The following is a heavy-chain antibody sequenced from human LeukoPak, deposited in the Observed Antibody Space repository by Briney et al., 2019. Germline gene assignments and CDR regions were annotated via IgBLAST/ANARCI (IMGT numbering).Heavy chain of an antibody. Sequence: SETLSLTCTVSGGSISSYYWSWIRQPPGKGPEWIGYIYYSGSTNYNPSLKSRVTISVDTSKNQFSLKLSSVTAADTAVYYCARDLGYYDSSGAFDIWGQGTMVTVSS. CDR1: GGSISSYY. V-gene: IGHV4-59*01. D-gene: IGHD3-22*01. CDR3: ARDLGYYDSSGAFDI. J-gene: IGHJ3*02. CDR2: IYYSGST.